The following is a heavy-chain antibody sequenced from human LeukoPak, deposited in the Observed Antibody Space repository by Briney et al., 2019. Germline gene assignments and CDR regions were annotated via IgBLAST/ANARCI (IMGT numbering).Heavy chain of an antibody. D-gene: IGHD5-12*01. Sequence: GGSLRLSCAASGFTFSKLVMHWVRQTPGKGLEWVALVWNDGSKNYYADSVKGRFTISRDNSKDTLYLLLNSLRAEDTAVYYCAKDWSLGYGCLDYWGQGTLVTVSS. V-gene: IGHV3-33*06. J-gene: IGHJ4*02. CDR3: AKDWSLGYGCLDY. CDR1: GFTFSKLV. CDR2: VWNDGSKN.